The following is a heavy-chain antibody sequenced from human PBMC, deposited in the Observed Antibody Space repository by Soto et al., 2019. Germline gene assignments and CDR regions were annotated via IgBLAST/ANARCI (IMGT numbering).Heavy chain of an antibody. CDR2: TYYRSQWHY. J-gene: IGHJ4*02. CDR1: GDSVSSNSVV. D-gene: IGHD4-4*01. CDR3: VRLVGNSWLDY. V-gene: IGHV6-1*01. Sequence: SQTLSLTCAIYGDSVSSNSVVWNWIRQSPSRGLEWLGRTYYRSQWHYEYAEFVQSRIRIDPDTSKNQVSLQLDSVSPEDSAVYYCVRLVGNSWLDYWGQGTLVTVSS.